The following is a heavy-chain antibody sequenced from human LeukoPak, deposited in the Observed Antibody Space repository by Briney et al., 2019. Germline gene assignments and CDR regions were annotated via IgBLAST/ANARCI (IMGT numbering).Heavy chain of an antibody. J-gene: IGHJ3*02. D-gene: IGHD2-2*01. CDR3: ARDRGYCSSTSCLHRRAFDI. Sequence: GGSLRLSCAASGVTFDDYGVSWVRQAPGKGLEWVCGINWNGGSTGYADSVKGRFTISRGNAKNSLYLKMNSLRAEDTALYHCARDRGYCSSTSCLHRRAFDIWGQGTMVTVSS. V-gene: IGHV3-20*01. CDR1: GVTFDDYG. CDR2: INWNGGST.